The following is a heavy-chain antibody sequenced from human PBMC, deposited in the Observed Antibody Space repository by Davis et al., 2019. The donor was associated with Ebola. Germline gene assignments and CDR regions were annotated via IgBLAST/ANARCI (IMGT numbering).Heavy chain of an antibody. CDR1: GASVRTYY. J-gene: IGHJ4*02. Sequence: MPGGSLRLSCTVSGASVRTYYWSWMRQSPRKGLEWIGYIFSNGAADYNPSLRSRVTISIDTSNNQFSLKLSSVTAADTAVYCCARSPTPQLWFLFDFWGQGTLVTVSS. CDR2: IFSNGAA. CDR3: ARSPTPQLWFLFDF. D-gene: IGHD5-18*01. V-gene: IGHV4-4*09.